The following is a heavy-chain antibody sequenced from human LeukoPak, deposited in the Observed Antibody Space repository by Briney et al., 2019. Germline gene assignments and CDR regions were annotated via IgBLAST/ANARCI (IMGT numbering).Heavy chain of an antibody. V-gene: IGHV3-23*01. CDR3: AKHVRTNVWFFDS. CDR2: ISYSGLTT. D-gene: IGHD3-9*01. J-gene: IGHJ4*02. Sequence: GGSLRLSCAASGFTFSNYALSWVRQAPGRGLEWVSLISYSGLTTDYANSVKGRFTVSRDNSKNTLSLQMNSLNADDTAVYYCAKHVRTNVWFFDSWGQGTLITVSS. CDR1: GFTFSNYA.